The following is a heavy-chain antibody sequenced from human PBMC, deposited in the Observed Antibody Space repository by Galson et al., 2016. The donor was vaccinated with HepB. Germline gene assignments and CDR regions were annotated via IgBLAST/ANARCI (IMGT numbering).Heavy chain of an antibody. J-gene: IGHJ4*02. CDR3: AKAIGIRGPTFGYDY. CDR1: GFTFDDYT. Sequence: SLRLSCAASGFTFDDYTMHWVRQAPGKGLEWVALIGWDDITTYYADSVRGRFPISRDNSKHSLYLQMNSLRTEDSAFYYCAKAIGIRGPTFGYDYWGQGTPVIVSS. D-gene: IGHD5-18*01. V-gene: IGHV3-43*01. CDR2: IGWDDITT.